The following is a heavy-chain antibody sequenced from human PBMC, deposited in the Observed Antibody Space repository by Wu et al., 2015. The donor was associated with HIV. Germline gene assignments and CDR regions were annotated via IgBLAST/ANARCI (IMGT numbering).Heavy chain of an antibody. Sequence: QVRLVQSGVEVKKPGASVKVSCKTYGYTFSNSGVSWIRQAPGQGLEYMGWIMGDSGSTNYAQRFQGRVTMTIDTSTNTGYLELGSLRSDDTAVYYCGRVWGCGFTTCYWRVDVVGPRDHGHRLV. V-gene: IGHV1-18*01. CDR1: GYTFSNSG. D-gene: IGHD2-21*01. CDR2: IMGDSGST. J-gene: IGHJ6*02. CDR3: GRVWGCGFTTCYWRVDV.